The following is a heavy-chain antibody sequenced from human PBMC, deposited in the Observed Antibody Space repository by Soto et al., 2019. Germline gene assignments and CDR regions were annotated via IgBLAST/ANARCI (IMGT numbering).Heavy chain of an antibody. CDR1: GGSISSGGYS. D-gene: IGHD6-13*01. CDR3: ARSRTWQQLVYFDY. J-gene: IGHJ4*02. V-gene: IGHV4-30-2*01. Sequence: LSLTCAVSGGSISSGGYSWSWIRQPPGKGLEWIGYIYHSGSTYYNPSLKSRVTISVDRSKNQFSLKLSSVTAADTAVYYCARSRTWQQLVYFDYWGQGTLVTVSS. CDR2: IYHSGST.